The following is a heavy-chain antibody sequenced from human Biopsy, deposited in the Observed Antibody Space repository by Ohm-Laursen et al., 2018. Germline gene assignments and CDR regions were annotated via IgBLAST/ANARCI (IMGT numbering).Heavy chain of an antibody. V-gene: IGHV4-59*07. Sequence: SDTLSLTCIVSGGSISSDYWSWIRQTPGKGLEWIGYIYYSGSTNYNPSLKSRVTISVDTSENQFSLRLNSVTAADTAVYYCARATNSTGWPYYYFYGMDVWGQGTTVTVSS. CDR1: GGSISSDY. J-gene: IGHJ6*02. CDR3: ARATNSTGWPYYYFYGMDV. D-gene: IGHD2/OR15-2a*01. CDR2: IYYSGST.